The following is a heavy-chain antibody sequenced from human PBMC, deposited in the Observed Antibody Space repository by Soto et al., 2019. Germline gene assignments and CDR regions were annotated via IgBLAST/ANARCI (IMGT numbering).Heavy chain of an antibody. CDR3: ARQGEGFYQRQIDF. V-gene: IGHV5-51*01. Sequence: GESLKISCKGSGFTFTSYWIAWVRQMPGKGPEWMGVVFPGDSDTRYSPSFQGQVIISADKSTSTAYLQWSSLKASDSAIYYCARQGEGFYQRQIDFWGQGTLVKVSS. CDR2: VFPGDSDT. D-gene: IGHD3-10*01. CDR1: GFTFTSYW. J-gene: IGHJ4*02.